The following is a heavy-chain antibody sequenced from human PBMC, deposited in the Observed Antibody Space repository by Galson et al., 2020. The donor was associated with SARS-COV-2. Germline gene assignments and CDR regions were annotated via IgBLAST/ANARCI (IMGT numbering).Heavy chain of an antibody. CDR2: ISSSGSTI. CDR1: GFTFSSYE. J-gene: IGHJ1*01. Sequence: GGSLRLSCAASGFTFSSYEMNWVRQAPGKGLEWVSYISSSGSTIYYADSVKGRFTISRDNAKNSLYLQMNSLRAEDTAVYYCAPSNYGGNPEYFQHWGQGTLVTVSS. CDR3: APSNYGGNPEYFQH. D-gene: IGHD2-15*01. V-gene: IGHV3-48*03.